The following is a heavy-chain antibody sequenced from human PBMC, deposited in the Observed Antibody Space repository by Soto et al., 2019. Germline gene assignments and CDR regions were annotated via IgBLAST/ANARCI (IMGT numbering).Heavy chain of an antibody. CDR3: AKLGRIAVAATWGYFDY. CDR2: ISYDGSNK. CDR1: GFTFSSYG. V-gene: IGHV3-30*18. Sequence: QVQLVESGGGVVQPGRSLRLSGAASGFTFSSYGMHWVRQAPGKGLEWVAVISYDGSNKYYADSVKGRFTISRDNSKNTLYLQMNSLRAEDTAVYYCAKLGRIAVAATWGYFDYWGQGTLVTVSS. J-gene: IGHJ4*02. D-gene: IGHD6-19*01.